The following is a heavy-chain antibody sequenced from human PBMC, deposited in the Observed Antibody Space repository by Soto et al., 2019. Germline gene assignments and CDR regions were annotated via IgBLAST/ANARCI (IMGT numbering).Heavy chain of an antibody. V-gene: IGHV1-69*13. CDR2: IIPIFGTA. CDR3: ARGYYDSSGYYYPGY. CDR1: GGTFSSYA. Sequence: GASVKVSCKASGGTFSSYAISWVRQAPGQGLEWMGGIIPIFGTANYAQKFQGRVTITADESTSTAYMELSSLRSEDTAVYYCARGYYDSSGYYYPGYWGQGTLVTVSS. D-gene: IGHD3-22*01. J-gene: IGHJ4*02.